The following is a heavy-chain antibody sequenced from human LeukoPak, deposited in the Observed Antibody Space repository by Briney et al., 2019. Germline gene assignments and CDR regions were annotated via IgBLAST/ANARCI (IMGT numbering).Heavy chain of an antibody. CDR2: IYYSGST. J-gene: IGHJ4*02. Sequence: SQTLSLTCTVSGDSISSGDYYWTWIRQHPGKGLEWIGCIYYSGSTYYNLSLKSRVVISADTSKNHFSLKLSSVTAADTAVYYCARVREATIAPFFDYWGQGILVTVSS. CDR3: ARVREATIAPFFDY. D-gene: IGHD6-13*01. V-gene: IGHV4-31*03. CDR1: GDSISSGDYY.